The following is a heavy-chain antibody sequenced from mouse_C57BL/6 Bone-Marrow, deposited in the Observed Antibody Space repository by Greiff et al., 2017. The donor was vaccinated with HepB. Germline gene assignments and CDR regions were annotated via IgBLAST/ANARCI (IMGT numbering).Heavy chain of an antibody. D-gene: IGHD2-4*01. Sequence: EVQRVESGGDLVKPGGSLKLSCAASGFTFSSYGMSWVRQTPDKRLEWVATISSGGSYTYYPDSVKGRFTISRDNAKNTLYLQMSSLKSEDTAMYYCARHKYDYSYAMDYWGQGTSVTVSS. J-gene: IGHJ4*01. V-gene: IGHV5-6*01. CDR1: GFTFSSYG. CDR3: ARHKYDYSYAMDY. CDR2: ISSGGSYT.